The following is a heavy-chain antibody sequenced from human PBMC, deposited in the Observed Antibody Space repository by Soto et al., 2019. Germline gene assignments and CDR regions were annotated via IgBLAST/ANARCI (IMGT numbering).Heavy chain of an antibody. CDR1: GYTFTGYY. CDR2: INPNSGGT. V-gene: IGHV1-2*02. Sequence: ASVKVSCKASGYTFTGYYMHWVRQAPGQGLEWMGWINPNSGGTNYAQKSQGRVTMTRDTSISTAYMGLSRPRSDDTAVYYCARDRSSGYYLNWFDPWGQGTLVTVSS. D-gene: IGHD3-22*01. J-gene: IGHJ5*02. CDR3: ARDRSSGYYLNWFDP.